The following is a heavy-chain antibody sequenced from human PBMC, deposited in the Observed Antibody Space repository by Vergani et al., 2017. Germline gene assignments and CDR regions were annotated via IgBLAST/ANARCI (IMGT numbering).Heavy chain of an antibody. CDR3: ARDSAVGGTFDS. J-gene: IGHJ4*02. V-gene: IGHV4-61*02. D-gene: IGHD1-26*01. CDR1: GGSISGVGYY. Sequence: QVQLQESGPGLVKPSQSLSLTCTVSGGSISGVGYYLSWVRQPAGKGLEWIGRIYYSGRTDYNPSLESRVTISVDTSKNTFSLKLNSVTAADTAIYYCARDSAVGGTFDSWGQGTLVSVSS. CDR2: IYYSGRT.